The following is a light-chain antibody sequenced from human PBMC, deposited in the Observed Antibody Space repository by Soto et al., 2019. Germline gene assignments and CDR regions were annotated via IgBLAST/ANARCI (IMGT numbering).Light chain of an antibody. Sequence: DIQMTQSPCSLSASLGDRVTITCRASQTINTWLAWYQQKQGNAPKLLIYTTSNLQSGVPSRFSGSGSGTDFTLTISSLQPEDFATYYCQQANSLPLTFGGGTKVEIK. J-gene: IGKJ4*01. V-gene: IGKV1D-12*01. CDR1: QTINTW. CDR2: TTS. CDR3: QQANSLPLT.